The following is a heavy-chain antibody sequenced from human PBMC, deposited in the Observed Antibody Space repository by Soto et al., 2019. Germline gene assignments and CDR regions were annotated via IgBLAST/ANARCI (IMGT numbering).Heavy chain of an antibody. Sequence: QVQLVESGGGVVQPGRSLRLSCTASGFTFSTYSMHWVRQAPGKGLEWVAVTSSDGSTTYYTDSVKGRFTISRDNSRDTLFPQMNSLRAEDSAVYYCARDGGYHPSRFDYWGQGTLLTVSS. CDR3: ARDGGYHPSRFDY. J-gene: IGHJ4*02. D-gene: IGHD2-15*01. V-gene: IGHV3-30-3*01. CDR2: TSSDGSTT. CDR1: GFTFSTYS.